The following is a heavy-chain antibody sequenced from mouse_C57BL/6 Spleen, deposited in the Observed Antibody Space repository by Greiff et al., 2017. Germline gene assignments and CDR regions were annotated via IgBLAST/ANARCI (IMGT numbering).Heavy chain of an antibody. V-gene: IGHV1-61*01. CDR1: GYTFTSYW. D-gene: IGHD1-1*01. CDR2: IYPSDSET. J-gene: IGHJ2*01. Sequence: QVQLQQPGAELVRPGSSVKLSCKASGYTFTSYWMDWVKQRPGQGLEWIGNIYPSDSETHYNQKFKDKATLTVDKSSSTAYMQRSSLTSEDSAVYYCARSLITTVVATDYWGQGTTLTVSS. CDR3: ARSLITTVVATDY.